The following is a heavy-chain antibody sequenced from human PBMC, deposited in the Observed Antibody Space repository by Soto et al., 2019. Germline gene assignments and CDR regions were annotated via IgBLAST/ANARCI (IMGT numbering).Heavy chain of an antibody. J-gene: IGHJ5*02. Sequence: QITLKASGPTLVKPTQTLTLTCTFSGFSLSTSGVGVGWIRQPPGKALEWLALIYWDDDKRYSPSLKSRLTITMDTSKNQVVLTMTNMDPVDTATYYCAHTPFMVRGVTFISFRDWFDPWGQGTLVTVSS. CDR3: AHTPFMVRGVTFISFRDWFDP. CDR2: IYWDDDK. V-gene: IGHV2-5*02. D-gene: IGHD3-10*01. CDR1: GFSLSTSGVG.